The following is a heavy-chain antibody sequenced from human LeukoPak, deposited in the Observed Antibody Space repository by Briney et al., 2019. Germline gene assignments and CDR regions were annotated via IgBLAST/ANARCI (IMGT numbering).Heavy chain of an antibody. CDR2: IYSGGST. V-gene: IGHV3-53*01. D-gene: IGHD6-19*01. Sequence: GGSLRLSCAASGFTVSRNYMNWVRQAPGKGLEWVSVIYSGGSTYYSGSVKGRFTISRDNSKNTLYFQMDSLRAEDTAVYYCASDGIAVAGGLAGFDYWGQGTLVTVSS. CDR3: ASDGIAVAGGLAGFDY. CDR1: GFTVSRNY. J-gene: IGHJ4*02.